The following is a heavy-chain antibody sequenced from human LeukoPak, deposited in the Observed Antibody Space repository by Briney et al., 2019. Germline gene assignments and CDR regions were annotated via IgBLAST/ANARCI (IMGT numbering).Heavy chain of an antibody. D-gene: IGHD3-22*01. Sequence: PGGSLRLSCAASGFTFSSYGMHWVRQAPGKGLEWVALISYDGSNKYYADSVKGRFTISRDNSKNTLYLQMNSLRAEDTAVYSCAKSLMIVVLNSFDYWGQGTLVTVRS. J-gene: IGHJ4*02. CDR3: AKSLMIVVLNSFDY. CDR1: GFTFSSYG. V-gene: IGHV3-30*18. CDR2: ISYDGSNK.